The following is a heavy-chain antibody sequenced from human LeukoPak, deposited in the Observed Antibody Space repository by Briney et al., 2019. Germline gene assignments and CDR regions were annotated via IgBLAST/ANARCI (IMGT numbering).Heavy chain of an antibody. Sequence: SVGSLRLSCAGSGFAFSSSWMHWVRQTPGKGLVWVSRMNSDGTTTDYADSVKGRFTISRDNARNTLYLQLNGLTVEDTAVYYCTLAGNYRFDYWGQGTLVTVSP. CDR2: MNSDGTTT. D-gene: IGHD3-16*02. J-gene: IGHJ4*02. CDR1: GFAFSSSW. V-gene: IGHV3-74*01. CDR3: TLAGNYRFDY.